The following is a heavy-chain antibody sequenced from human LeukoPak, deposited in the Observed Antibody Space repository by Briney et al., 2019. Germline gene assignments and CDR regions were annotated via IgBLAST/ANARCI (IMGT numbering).Heavy chain of an antibody. CDR1: GFTFSSYG. CDR2: IRYDGSNK. D-gene: IGHD5-18*01. Sequence: GGSLRLSCAASGFTFSSYGMHWVRQVPGKGLEWVALIRYDGSNKYYADSVKGRFTISRDNSKNTLYLQMNSLRAEDTAVYYCAKARGYSYGLDYWGQGTLVTVSS. CDR3: AKARGYSYGLDY. J-gene: IGHJ4*02. V-gene: IGHV3-30*02.